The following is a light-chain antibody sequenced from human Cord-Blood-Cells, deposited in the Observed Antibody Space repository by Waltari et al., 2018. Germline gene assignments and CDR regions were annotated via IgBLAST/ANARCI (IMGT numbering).Light chain of an antibody. Sequence: QSALTQPRSLSGSPGQSVTISCTGTSSDVGGYNYASWYQQHPGKASKLMIYDVSKRPSGVPDRFSGAKSGNTASLTISGLQAEEEADYYCCSYAGSYTWVFGGGTKLTVL. CDR3: CSYAGSYTWV. CDR2: DVS. CDR1: SSDVGGYNY. V-gene: IGLV2-11*01. J-gene: IGLJ3*02.